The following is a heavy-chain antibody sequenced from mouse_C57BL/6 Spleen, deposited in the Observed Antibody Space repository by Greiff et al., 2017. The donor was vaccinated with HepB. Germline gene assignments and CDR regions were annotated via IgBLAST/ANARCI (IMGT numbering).Heavy chain of an antibody. CDR1: GYAFSSYW. CDR2: IYPGDGDT. CDR3: ARKGSYHAMDY. J-gene: IGHJ4*01. V-gene: IGHV1-80*01. Sequence: LVESGAELVKPGASVKISCKASGYAFSSYWMNWVKQRPGKGLEWIGQIYPGDGDTNYNGKFKGKATLTADKSSSTAYMQLSSLTSEDSAVYFCARKGSYHAMDYWGQGTSVTVSS.